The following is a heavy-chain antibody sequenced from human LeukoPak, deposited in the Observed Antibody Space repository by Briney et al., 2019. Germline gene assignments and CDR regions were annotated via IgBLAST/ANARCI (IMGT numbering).Heavy chain of an antibody. CDR2: ISYDGSNK. CDR3: ARDRETGSGQYYFDY. V-gene: IGHV3-30-3*01. D-gene: IGHD1-26*01. J-gene: IGHJ4*02. CDR1: GFTFSSYA. Sequence: GGSLRLSCAASGFTFSSYAMHWFGQAQGKGLEWVAVISYDGSNKYYADSVKGRFTISRDNSKNTLYLQMNSLRAEDTAVYYCARDRETGSGQYYFDYWGQGTLVTVSS.